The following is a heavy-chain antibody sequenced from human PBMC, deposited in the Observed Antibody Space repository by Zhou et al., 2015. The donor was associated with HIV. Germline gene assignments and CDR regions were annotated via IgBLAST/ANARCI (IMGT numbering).Heavy chain of an antibody. J-gene: IGHJ5*02. CDR1: GYSFTDYY. D-gene: IGHD6-19*01. CDR3: ARPGELGAVAGTGLDWFDP. V-gene: IGHV1-2*02. CDR2: INPNSGGT. Sequence: QVQLVQSGAAVEKPGASMKVSCKTSGYSFTDYYMHWVRQAPGQGLEWMGWINPNSGGTNYAQKFQGRVTMTRDTSISTAYMELSRLRSDDTAVYYCARPGELGAVAGTGLDWFDPGAREPWSPSPQ.